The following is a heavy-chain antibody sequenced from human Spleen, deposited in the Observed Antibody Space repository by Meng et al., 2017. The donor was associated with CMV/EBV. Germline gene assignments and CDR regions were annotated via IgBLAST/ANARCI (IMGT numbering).Heavy chain of an antibody. CDR3: ARDRGGLTPDY. CDR2: INWNGGST. CDR1: GFTFDDYG. V-gene: IGHV3-20*04. J-gene: IGHJ4*02. D-gene: IGHD2-15*01. Sequence: LSGAASGFTFDDYGMSWVRQAPGKGLEWVSGINWNGGSTGYADSVKGRFTISRDNAKNSLYLQMNSLRAEDTALYYCARDRGGLTPDYWGQGTLVTVSS.